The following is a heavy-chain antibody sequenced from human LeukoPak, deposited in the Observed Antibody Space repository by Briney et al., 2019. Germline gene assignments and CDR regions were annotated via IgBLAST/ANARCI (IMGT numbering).Heavy chain of an antibody. Sequence: ASVKVSCKASGYTFTSYDINWVRQATGQGLEWMGWMNPNSGNTGCAQKFQGRVTMTRNTSISTAYMELSSLRSEDTAVYYCARLTANTIFGVVIIRSFDYWGQGTLVTVSS. CDR2: MNPNSGNT. J-gene: IGHJ4*02. CDR3: ARLTANTIFGVVIIRSFDY. D-gene: IGHD3-3*01. V-gene: IGHV1-8*01. CDR1: GYTFTSYD.